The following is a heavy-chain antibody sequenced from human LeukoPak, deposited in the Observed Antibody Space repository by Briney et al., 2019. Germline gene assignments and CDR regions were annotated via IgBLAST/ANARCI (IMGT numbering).Heavy chain of an antibody. CDR1: GFTFSSYW. Sequence: PGGSLRLSCAASGFTFSSYWMSWVGQAPGKGLEWVANIKQDGSEKYYVDSVKGRFTISRDNAKNSLYLQMNSLRAEDTAVYYCARPGIVGATWRVRGDAFDIWGQGTMVTVSS. CDR2: IKQDGSEK. D-gene: IGHD1-26*01. J-gene: IGHJ3*02. V-gene: IGHV3-7*01. CDR3: ARPGIVGATWRVRGDAFDI.